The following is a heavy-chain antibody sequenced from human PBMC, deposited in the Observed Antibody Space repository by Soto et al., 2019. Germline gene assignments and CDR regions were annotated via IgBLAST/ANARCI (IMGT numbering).Heavy chain of an antibody. D-gene: IGHD5-18*01. Sequence: GSLRLSCEASGFSFSSFAMNWVRQAPGRGLEWVSYISDDGASIYYADSLKGRFTISRDNAKNSLSLQMNNLSAEDTAVYYCARENSVQAWLRHFDHWGLGTLVTVSS. CDR3: ARENSVQAWLRHFDH. J-gene: IGHJ4*02. V-gene: IGHV3-48*03. CDR2: ISDDGASI. CDR1: GFSFSSFA.